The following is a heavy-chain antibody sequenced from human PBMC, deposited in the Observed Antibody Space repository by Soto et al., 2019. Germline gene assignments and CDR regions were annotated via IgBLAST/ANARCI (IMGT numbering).Heavy chain of an antibody. CDR2: IYYSGSA. Sequence: PSETLSLTCTVSNGPINSADYYWSWIRQAPGKGLEWIGYIYYSGSASYNPTLKGRVSISLDTSKNQFSLSLRSVTAADTAVYFCSRSFRAGSTPASLDYWGQGTLVTVSS. CDR3: SRSFRAGSTPASLDY. J-gene: IGHJ4*02. D-gene: IGHD6-25*01. CDR1: NGPINSADYY. V-gene: IGHV4-30-4*01.